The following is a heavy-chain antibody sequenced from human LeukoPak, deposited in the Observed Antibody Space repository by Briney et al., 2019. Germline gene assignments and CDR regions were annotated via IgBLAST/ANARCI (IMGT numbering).Heavy chain of an antibody. J-gene: IGHJ4*02. V-gene: IGHV3-73*01. D-gene: IGHD2-2*01. CDR3: ARRLGYCSSTSCYVAPFDY. CDR1: GFTFSGSD. Sequence: QSGGSLRLSCAASGFTFSGSDMHWVRQASGKGLEWVGRIRSKANNYATAYAASVKGRFTISRDDSKNTAYLQMNSLRAEDTAVYYCARRLGYCSSTSCYVAPFDYWGQGTLVTVSS. CDR2: IRSKANNYAT.